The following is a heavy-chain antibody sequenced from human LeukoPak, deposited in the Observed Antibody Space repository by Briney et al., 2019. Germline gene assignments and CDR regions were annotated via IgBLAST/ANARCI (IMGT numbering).Heavy chain of an antibody. D-gene: IGHD5-12*01. J-gene: IGHJ6*02. V-gene: IGHV4-59*01. CDR3: ARDKVIVATTGPRPYYYYGMDV. Sequence: PSETLSLTCTVSGGPISSYYWSWIRQPPGKGLEWIGYIYYSGSTNYNPSLKSRVTISVDTSKNQFSLKLSSVTAADTAVYYCARDKVIVATTGPRPYYYYGMDVWGQGTTVTVSS. CDR2: IYYSGST. CDR1: GGPISSYY.